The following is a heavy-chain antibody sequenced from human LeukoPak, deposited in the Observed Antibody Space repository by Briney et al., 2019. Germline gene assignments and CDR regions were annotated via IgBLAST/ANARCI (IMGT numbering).Heavy chain of an antibody. J-gene: IGHJ4*02. D-gene: IGHD1-1*01. Sequence: SETLSLTCAVYGGSFSGYYWSWIRQPPGKGLEWIGEINHSGSTNYNPSLKSRVSISVDTSKNQFSLKLSSVTAADTAVYYCARRAHDYSFDYWGQGTLVTVSS. CDR1: GGSFSGYY. CDR3: ARRAHDYSFDY. V-gene: IGHV4-34*01. CDR2: INHSGST.